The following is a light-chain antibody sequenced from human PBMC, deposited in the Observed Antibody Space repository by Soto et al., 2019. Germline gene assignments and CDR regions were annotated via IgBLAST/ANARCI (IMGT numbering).Light chain of an antibody. Sequence: EIVLTQSPGTLSLSPGERATLSCRASQSVRSSYLAWYQQKLGQAPRLLIYGVSNRATGIPDRFSGSGSGTDFTLTISRLESEDFAVYYCQQYGTSPRTFRQGTKVEIK. CDR1: QSVRSSY. CDR2: GVS. J-gene: IGKJ1*01. CDR3: QQYGTSPRT. V-gene: IGKV3-20*01.